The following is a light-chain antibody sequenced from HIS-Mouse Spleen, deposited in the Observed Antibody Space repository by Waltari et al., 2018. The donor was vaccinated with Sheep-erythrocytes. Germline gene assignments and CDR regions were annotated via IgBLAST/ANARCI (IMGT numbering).Light chain of an antibody. CDR3: QAWDSSTAV. V-gene: IGLV3-1*01. J-gene: IGLJ2*01. CDR2: QDS. Sequence: SYELTQPPSVSVSPGQTASITCSGANLGDKYACWYPQKPGQSPVLVIYQDSKRPSGIPERFSGSNSGNTATLTISGTQAMDEADYYCQAWDSSTAVFGGGTKLTVL. CDR1: NLGDKY.